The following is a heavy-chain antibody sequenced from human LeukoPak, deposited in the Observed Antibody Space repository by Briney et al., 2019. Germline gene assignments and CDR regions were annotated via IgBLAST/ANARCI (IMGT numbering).Heavy chain of an antibody. CDR2: FYYSGNT. CDR3: ARGITVWFGELSSYFDY. CDR1: GGSISSSNYY. J-gene: IGHJ4*02. D-gene: IGHD3-10*01. Sequence: SESLSLTCTVPGGSISSSNYYWGWIRQPPGKGLEWIGSFYYSGNTYYNPSLKSRVTISVDTSKNQFSLKLSSVTAADTTVYYCARGITVWFGELSSYFDYWGQGTLVTVSS. V-gene: IGHV4-39*07.